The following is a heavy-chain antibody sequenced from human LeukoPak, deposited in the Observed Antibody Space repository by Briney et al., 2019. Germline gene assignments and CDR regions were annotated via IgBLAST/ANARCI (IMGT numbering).Heavy chain of an antibody. CDR1: GFTFSSYS. V-gene: IGHV3-21*01. CDR3: ARSYFSSGWTPPFDY. J-gene: IGHJ4*02. D-gene: IGHD6-19*01. CDR2: ISSSSSYI. Sequence: GGSLRLPCAASGFTFSSYSMNWVRQAPGKGLEWVSSISSSSSYIYYADSVKGRFTISRDNAKNSLYLQMNSLRAEGTAVYYCARSYFSSGWTPPFDYWGQGTLVTVSS.